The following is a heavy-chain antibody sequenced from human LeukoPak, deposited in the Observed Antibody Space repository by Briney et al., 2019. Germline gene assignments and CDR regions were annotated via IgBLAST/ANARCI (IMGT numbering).Heavy chain of an antibody. Sequence: GASVKVSCKASGGTFSSYAISWVRQAPGQGLEWMGRIIPILGIANYAQKFQGRVTITADKSTSTAYMELSSLRSEDTAVYYCARRRGRDGYQLLREPDAFDIWGQGTMVTVSS. CDR2: IIPILGIA. V-gene: IGHV1-69*04. CDR3: ARRRGRDGYQLLREPDAFDI. D-gene: IGHD2-2*01. J-gene: IGHJ3*02. CDR1: GGTFSSYA.